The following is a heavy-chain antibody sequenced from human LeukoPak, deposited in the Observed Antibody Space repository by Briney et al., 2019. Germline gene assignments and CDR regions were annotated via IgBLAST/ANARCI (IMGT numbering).Heavy chain of an antibody. D-gene: IGHD3-10*01. Sequence: SVKVSFKASGGTFSSYAISWVRQAPGQGLEWMGGIIPIFGTANYAQKFQGRVTITTDESTSTAYMELSSLRSEDTAVYYCARQAGDYYYYYMDVWGKGTTVTVSS. V-gene: IGHV1-69*05. CDR3: ARQAGDYYYYYMDV. CDR2: IIPIFGTA. J-gene: IGHJ6*03. CDR1: GGTFSSYA.